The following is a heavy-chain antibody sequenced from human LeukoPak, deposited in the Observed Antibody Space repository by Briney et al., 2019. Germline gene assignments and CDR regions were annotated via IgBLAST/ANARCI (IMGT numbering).Heavy chain of an antibody. V-gene: IGHV3-23*01. Sequence: GGSLRLSCVASGFTFSTFAMNWVRQAPGKGLEWVSTISETGRSTYYADSVKGQFTISRDNSKNTLYLQMNSLRAEDTAVYHCAKDRGYSYGISEYWGQGTLVTVSS. D-gene: IGHD5-18*01. CDR3: AKDRGYSYGISEY. CDR2: ISETGRST. J-gene: IGHJ4*02. CDR1: GFTFSTFA.